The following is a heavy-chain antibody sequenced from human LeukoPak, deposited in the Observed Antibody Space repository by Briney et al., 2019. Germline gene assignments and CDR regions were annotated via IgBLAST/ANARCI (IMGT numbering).Heavy chain of an antibody. D-gene: IGHD5-18*01. CDR1: GFTFSSYA. CDR2: ISGSGGST. CDR3: ARGPPGYSYGYNNWFDP. Sequence: GGSLRLSCAASGFTFSSYAMSWVRQAPGKGLEWVSAISGSGGSTYYADSVKGRFTISRDNSKNTLYLQMNSLRAEDTAVYYCARGPPGYSYGYNNWFDPWGQGTLVTVSS. J-gene: IGHJ5*02. V-gene: IGHV3-23*01.